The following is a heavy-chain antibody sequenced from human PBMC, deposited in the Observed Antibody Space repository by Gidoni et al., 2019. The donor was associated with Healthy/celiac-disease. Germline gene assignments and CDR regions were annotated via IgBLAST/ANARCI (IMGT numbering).Heavy chain of an antibody. CDR3: ARGYYYDSSGYYFEYFQH. Sequence: QVQLVQSGAEVKKPGSSVKVSCKASGGTFSSSAISWVRQAPGQGLEWMGGIIPIFGTANYAQKFQGRVTITADKSTSTAYMELSSLRSEDTAVYYCARGYYYDSSGYYFEYFQHWGQGTLVTVSS. D-gene: IGHD3-22*01. CDR1: GGTFSSSA. J-gene: IGHJ1*01. V-gene: IGHV1-69*06. CDR2: IIPIFGTA.